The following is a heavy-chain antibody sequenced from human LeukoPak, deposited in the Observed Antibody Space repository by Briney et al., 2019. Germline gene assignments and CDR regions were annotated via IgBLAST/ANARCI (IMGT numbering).Heavy chain of an antibody. CDR2: IYYSGST. V-gene: IGHV4-59*08. Sequence: PSETLSLTCTVSGGSISSYYWSWIRQPPGKGLEWIGYIYYSGSTNYNPSLKSRVTISVDTSKNQFSLKLSSVTAADTAVYYCARLKGLTRAGRRPYFDYWGQGTLVTVSS. CDR3: ARLKGLTRAGRRPYFDY. J-gene: IGHJ4*02. D-gene: IGHD6-19*01. CDR1: GGSISSYY.